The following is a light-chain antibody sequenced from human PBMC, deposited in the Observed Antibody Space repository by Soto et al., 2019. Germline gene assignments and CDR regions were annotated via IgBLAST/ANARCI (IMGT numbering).Light chain of an antibody. J-gene: IGLJ3*02. CDR3: ASWYDSLSGVM. Sequence: QSVLTQPSSASGTPGQRVTISCSGSSSNVGRNYVYWYQQYPGAAPRLLIYRDNQRPSGVPDRFSGSKSGSSASLSISGLRSEDEADYYCASWYDSLSGVMFGGGTKVTVL. CDR2: RDN. CDR1: SSNVGRNY. V-gene: IGLV1-47*01.